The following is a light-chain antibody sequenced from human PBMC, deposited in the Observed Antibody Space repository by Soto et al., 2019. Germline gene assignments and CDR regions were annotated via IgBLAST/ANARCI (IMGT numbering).Light chain of an antibody. CDR2: QTS. Sequence: EIVLPQSPTTLSSFAGDRFTLSCRASQYINTRLAWYQHRPGQAPRLLIYQTSIRAAGIPARFSASGSGTDFTLTISDVQPEDFALYYCHQRQSWPRTFGQGTKVDIK. V-gene: IGKV3-11*01. J-gene: IGKJ1*01. CDR3: HQRQSWPRT. CDR1: QYINTR.